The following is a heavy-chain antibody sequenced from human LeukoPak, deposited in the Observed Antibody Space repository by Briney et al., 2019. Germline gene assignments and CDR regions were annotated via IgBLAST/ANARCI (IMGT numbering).Heavy chain of an antibody. CDR1: GYTFTGYY. V-gene: IGHV1-2*02. D-gene: IGHD6-13*01. J-gene: IGHJ4*02. CDR2: INPNSGGT. Sequence: ASVKVSCKASGYTFTGYYMHWVRPAPGQGLEWMGWINPNSGGTNYAQKFQGRVTMTRDTSISTAYMELSRLRSDDTAVYYCARQDRGDSIAAAGILIWGQGTLVTVSS. CDR3: ARQDRGDSIAAAGILI.